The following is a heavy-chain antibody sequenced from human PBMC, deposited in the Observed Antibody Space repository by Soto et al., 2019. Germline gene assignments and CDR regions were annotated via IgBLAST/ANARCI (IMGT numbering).Heavy chain of an antibody. J-gene: IGHJ5*02. D-gene: IGHD2-8*01. V-gene: IGHV1-8*01. CDR1: GYTFTSYD. CDR3: ARYCTNGVCYQNFDP. CDR2: MNPNSGNT. Sequence: ASVKVSCKASGYTFTSYDINWVRQATGQGLEWMGWMNPNSGNTGYAQKFQGRVTMTRNTSISTAYMELSSLRSEDTTVYYCARYCTNGVCYQNFDPWGQGTLVTVSS.